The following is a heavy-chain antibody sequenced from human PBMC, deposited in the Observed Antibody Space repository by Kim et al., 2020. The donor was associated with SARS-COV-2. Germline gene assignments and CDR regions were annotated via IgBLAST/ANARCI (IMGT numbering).Heavy chain of an antibody. CDR3: GKGDMDV. J-gene: IGHJ6*02. CDR1: GFIFGGAT. Sequence: GGSLRLSCVGSGFIFGGATMTWVRQASGKGLEWVSIISDSGGSTNYADSVKGRFTISRDNSKNTLYLQMNSLRAEDTAVYYCGKGDMDVWGQGTTVTVSS. CDR2: ISDSGGST. V-gene: IGHV3-23*01.